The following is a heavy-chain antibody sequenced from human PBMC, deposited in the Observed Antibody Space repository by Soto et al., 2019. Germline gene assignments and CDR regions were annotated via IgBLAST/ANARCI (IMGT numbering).Heavy chain of an antibody. CDR1: GFTFSSYA. CDR3: AKDSRTPRIFSVPHYGLDY. Sequence: GGSLRLSCAASGFTFSSYAMSWVRQAPGKGLEWVSAISGSGGSTYYADSVKGRFTISRDNSKNTLYLQMNSLRAEDTAVYYCAKDSRTPRIFSVPHYGLDYWGQGTLVTVSS. J-gene: IGHJ4*02. D-gene: IGHD2-15*01. V-gene: IGHV3-23*01. CDR2: ISGSGGST.